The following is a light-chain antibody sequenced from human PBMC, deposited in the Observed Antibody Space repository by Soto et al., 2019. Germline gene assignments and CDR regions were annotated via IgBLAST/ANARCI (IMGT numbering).Light chain of an antibody. CDR3: QQYYSRIT. CDR2: RTS. J-gene: IGKJ5*01. CDR1: QSISSN. Sequence: EIVITQSPATRSVSPGERATLSCRASQSISSNLAWYQQKPGQAPRLLMFRTSSRATGFPARFSGSGSGTDFTLTISCLQSEDFATYYCQQYYSRITFGQGTRLET. V-gene: IGKV3-15*01.